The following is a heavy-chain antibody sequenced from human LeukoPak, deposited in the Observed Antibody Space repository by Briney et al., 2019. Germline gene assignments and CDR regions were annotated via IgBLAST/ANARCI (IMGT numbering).Heavy chain of an antibody. D-gene: IGHD6-13*01. Sequence: SETLSLTCAVYGGSFSGYYWSWIRQPPGKGLEWIGEINHSGSTNYNPSLKSRATISVDTSKNQFSLKLSSVTAADTAVYYCARGHAGSSWYKDDYWGQGTLVAVSS. J-gene: IGHJ4*02. CDR1: GGSFSGYY. CDR2: INHSGST. CDR3: ARGHAGSSWYKDDY. V-gene: IGHV4-34*01.